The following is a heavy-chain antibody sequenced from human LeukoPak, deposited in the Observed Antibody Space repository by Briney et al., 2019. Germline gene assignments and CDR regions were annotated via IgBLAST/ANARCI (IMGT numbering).Heavy chain of an antibody. CDR3: ARDRHSSSWSPSIYYYYYMDV. J-gene: IGHJ6*03. CDR2: MNPNSGNT. D-gene: IGHD6-13*01. V-gene: IGHV1-8*03. Sequence: ASVKVSCKASCYTFTSYGISWVRQATGQGLEWMGWMNPNSGNTGYAQKFQGRVTITRNTSISTAYMELSSLRSEDTAVYYCARDRHSSSWSPSIYYYYYMDVWGKGTTVTVSS. CDR1: CYTFTSYG.